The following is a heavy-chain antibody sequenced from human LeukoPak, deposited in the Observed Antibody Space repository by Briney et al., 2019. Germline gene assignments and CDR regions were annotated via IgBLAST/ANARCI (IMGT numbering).Heavy chain of an antibody. CDR2: ISSSGSTI. J-gene: IGHJ6*03. Sequence: GGSLRLSCAASGFTFSSYEMNWVRQAPGKGLEWVSYISSSGSTIYYADSVKGRFTISRDNAKNSLYLQMNSLRAEDTAVYYCARDLPHYDILTGYRYYYYMDVWGKGTTVTVSS. CDR3: ARDLPHYDILTGYRYYYYMDV. V-gene: IGHV3-48*03. CDR1: GFTFSSYE. D-gene: IGHD3-9*01.